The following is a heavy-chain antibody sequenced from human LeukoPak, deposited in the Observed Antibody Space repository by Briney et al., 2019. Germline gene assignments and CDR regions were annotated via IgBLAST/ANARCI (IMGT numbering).Heavy chain of an antibody. Sequence: PSETLSLTCTVSGGSISSYYWSWIRQSPGKGLEWIGYIYYSGNTNYNPSLKSRVTISVDTSKNQFSLKLSSVTAADTAVCYCARGPPGGQFDPWGQGTLVTVSS. J-gene: IGHJ5*02. CDR1: GGSISSYY. CDR2: IYYSGNT. CDR3: ARGPPGGQFDP. D-gene: IGHD3-10*01. V-gene: IGHV4-59*01.